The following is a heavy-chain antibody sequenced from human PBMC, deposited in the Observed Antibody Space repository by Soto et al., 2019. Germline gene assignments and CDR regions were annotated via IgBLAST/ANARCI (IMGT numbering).Heavy chain of an antibody. V-gene: IGHV3-30*03. CDR3: AAGQFFSDY. CDR1: GFTFSAYG. CDR2: ISYDGSNK. D-gene: IGHD6-13*01. J-gene: IGHJ4*02. Sequence: QVQLVESGGGVVQPGRSLRLSCATSGFTFSAYGMHWVRQARGKGLEWVALISYDGSNKYYADSVKGRFTISRDNSKNTLFLQMNSLRPEDTAVYYCAAGQFFSDYWGQGTLVTVSS.